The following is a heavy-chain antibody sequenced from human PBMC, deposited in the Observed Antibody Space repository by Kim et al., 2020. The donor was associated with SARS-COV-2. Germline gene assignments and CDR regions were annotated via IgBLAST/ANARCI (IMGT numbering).Heavy chain of an antibody. V-gene: IGHV4-31*02. CDR3: ARTSTIGYCSGGTCYSSGYFDY. CDR2: IDVGGNT. Sequence: WGALRQHPRKGLEWVGYIDVGGNTYYNPSLKSRTSISVDTSQNQFSLTLTCVTAADAAVYYCARTSTIGYCSGGTCYSSGYFDYWGQGTLAT. D-gene: IGHD2-15*01. J-gene: IGHJ4*02.